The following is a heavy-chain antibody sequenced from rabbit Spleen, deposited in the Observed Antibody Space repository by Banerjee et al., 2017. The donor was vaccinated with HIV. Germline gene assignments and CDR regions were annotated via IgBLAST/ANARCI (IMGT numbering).Heavy chain of an antibody. CDR3: ARDTSSSFSSYGMDL. CDR2: IDIGSSGFT. J-gene: IGHJ6*01. Sequence: VESGGDLVKPGASLTLTCTASGVSFSNSSYMCWVRQAPGKGLEWIACIDIGSSGFTYFATWAKGRFTCSKTSSTTVTLQMTRLTAADTATYFCARDTSSSFSSYGMDLWGPGTLVTVS. V-gene: IGHV1S40*01. CDR1: GVSFSNSSY. D-gene: IGHD1-1*01.